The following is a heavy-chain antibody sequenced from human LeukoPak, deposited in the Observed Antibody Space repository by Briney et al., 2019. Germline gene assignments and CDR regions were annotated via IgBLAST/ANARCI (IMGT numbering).Heavy chain of an antibody. CDR2: ISGSGAST. D-gene: IGHD3-10*01. CDR1: GFTFSSYA. V-gene: IGHV3-23*01. J-gene: IGHJ3*02. Sequence: GGSLRLSCAASGFTFSSYAMSWVRQAPGKGLEWVSAISGSGASTYYADSVKGRFTISRDNSKNTLYLQMNSLRAEDTAVYYCARHYYGSGSYYYAFDIWGQGTMVTVSS. CDR3: ARHYYGSGSYYYAFDI.